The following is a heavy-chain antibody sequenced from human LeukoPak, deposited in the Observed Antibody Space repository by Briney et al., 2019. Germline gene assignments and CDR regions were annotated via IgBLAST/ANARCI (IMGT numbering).Heavy chain of an antibody. V-gene: IGHV4-34*01. J-gene: IGHJ4*02. CDR3: ARGSIMITFGGVIVIPSGYYFDY. CDR2: INHSGGT. Sequence: PSETLSLTCGVYGGSLSGHFWSWIRQPPGKGLEWIGEINHSGGTNYNPSLKSRVTISVDTSKNQFSLKLSSVTAADTAVYYCARGSIMITFGGVIVIPSGYYFDYWGQGTLVTVSS. D-gene: IGHD3-16*02. CDR1: GGSLSGHF.